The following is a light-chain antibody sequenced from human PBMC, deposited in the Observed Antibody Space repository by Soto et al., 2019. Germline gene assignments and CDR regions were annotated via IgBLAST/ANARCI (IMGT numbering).Light chain of an antibody. Sequence: DIVMTQSPLSLPVTPGEPASISCRSSQSLLHSNGYNYLDWYLQKPGQSPQLLIYLGSSRASGVPDRFSGSGSGTDFTLKISRVEAEDVGVYCCMEALQSPLTFGGGTKVDI. CDR3: MEALQSPLT. J-gene: IGKJ4*01. CDR1: QSLLHSNGYNY. CDR2: LGS. V-gene: IGKV2-28*01.